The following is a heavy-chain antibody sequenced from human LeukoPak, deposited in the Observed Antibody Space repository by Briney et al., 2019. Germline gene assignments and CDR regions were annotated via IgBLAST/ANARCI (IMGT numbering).Heavy chain of an antibody. D-gene: IGHD2-15*01. V-gene: IGHV3-30*19. CDR3: ARSTLGSPLNDY. J-gene: IGHJ4*02. Sequence: GSLRLSCAASGFTFSSYGMHWVRQAPGKGLEWVAVISYDGSNKYYADCVKGRFTISRDNSKNTLYLQMNSLRAEDTAVHYCARSTLGSPLNDYWGQGTLVTVSS. CDR1: GFTFSSYG. CDR2: ISYDGSNK.